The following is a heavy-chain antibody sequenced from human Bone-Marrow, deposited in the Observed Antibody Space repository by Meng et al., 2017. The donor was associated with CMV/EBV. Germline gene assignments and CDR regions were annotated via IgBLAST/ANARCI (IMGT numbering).Heavy chain of an antibody. V-gene: IGHV3-7*03. D-gene: IGHD1-26*01. Sequence: GGSLRLSCAASGFTFSSYWMSWVRQAPGKGLEWVANIKQDGSEKYYVDSVKGRFTISADKSISTAYLQWNSLKASDTAMYYCARPLYDRSGSSSRWAAAFDICGPGTMVTVSS. J-gene: IGHJ3*02. CDR1: GFTFSSYW. CDR3: ARPLYDRSGSSSRWAAAFDI. CDR2: IKQDGSEK.